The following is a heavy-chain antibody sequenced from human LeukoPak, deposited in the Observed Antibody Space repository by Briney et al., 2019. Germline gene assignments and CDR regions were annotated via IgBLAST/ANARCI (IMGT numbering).Heavy chain of an antibody. CDR3: AKDRSPVHSSTSAFDI. D-gene: IGHD2-2*01. Sequence: GGSLRLSCAVSGFTFSSYAMSWVRLAPGKGLEWVSAISGSGGSTYYADSVKGRFTISRDNSKSTLYLQMNSLRAEDTAVYYCAKDRSPVHSSTSAFDIWGQGTMVTVSS. CDR1: GFTFSSYA. CDR2: ISGSGGST. V-gene: IGHV3-23*01. J-gene: IGHJ3*02.